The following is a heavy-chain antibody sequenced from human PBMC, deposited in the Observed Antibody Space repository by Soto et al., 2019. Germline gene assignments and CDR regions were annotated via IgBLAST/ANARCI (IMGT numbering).Heavy chain of an antibody. D-gene: IGHD6-6*01. CDR3: ARHPDSSSAS. CDR1: GFTLSNYW. CDR2: IQSDGSTT. Sequence: GGSLRLSCAASGFTLSNYWMDWVRQAPGKGLVWVSRIQSDGSTTTYADSVKGRFTISRDNAKNTLYLQMNSLTAEDTAVYYCARHPDSSSASWGEGTMVTVAS. J-gene: IGHJ5*02. V-gene: IGHV3-74*01.